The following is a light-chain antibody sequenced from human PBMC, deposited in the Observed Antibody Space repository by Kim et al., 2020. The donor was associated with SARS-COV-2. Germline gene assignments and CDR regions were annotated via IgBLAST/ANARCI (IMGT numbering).Light chain of an antibody. J-gene: IGKJ5*01. CDR1: QPINSA. CDR3: QHYHSWRA. V-gene: IGKV3-15*01. Sequence: SASPGKSVTLSCRASQPINSALSWFQQKPGQAPRVLIYGASTRAAGIPARFSGSGSGTEFTLTISSLQFDDSAIYYCQHYHSWRAFGQGTRLEIK. CDR2: GAS.